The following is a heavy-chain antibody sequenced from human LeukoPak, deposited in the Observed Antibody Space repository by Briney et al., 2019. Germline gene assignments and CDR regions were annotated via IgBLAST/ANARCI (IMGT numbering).Heavy chain of an antibody. CDR3: SGHGSNSY. J-gene: IGHJ4*02. CDR2: IRGGGDT. Sequence: GGCLRLSCAASGFTFTNNALSWFRQAPGKGLEWVSDIRGGGDTYYAESVKGRFTISRDNSKNTLYLQMNSLRAEDTALYYASGHGSNSYWGQGTLVTVSS. V-gene: IGHV3-23*01. D-gene: IGHD6-13*01. CDR1: GFTFTNNA.